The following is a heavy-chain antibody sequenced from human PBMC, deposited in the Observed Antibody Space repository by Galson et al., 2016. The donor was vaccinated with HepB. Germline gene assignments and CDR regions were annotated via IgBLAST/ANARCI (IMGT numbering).Heavy chain of an antibody. CDR3: ARDLSSGDYDVLTGVVGY. CDR2: VYTNGRT. Sequence: SETLSLTCTVSSGSISNYYWSWIRQSAGKGLEWIGRVYTNGRTNYHPSLKSRVTMSVDTSKKQFSLKLRYVTAADTAIYYCARDLSSGDYDVLTGVVGYWGQGTLVSVSS. CDR1: SGSISNYY. D-gene: IGHD3-9*01. J-gene: IGHJ4*02. V-gene: IGHV4-4*07.